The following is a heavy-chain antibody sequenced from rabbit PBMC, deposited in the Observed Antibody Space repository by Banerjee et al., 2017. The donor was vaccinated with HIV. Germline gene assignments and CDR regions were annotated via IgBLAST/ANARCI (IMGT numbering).Heavy chain of an antibody. D-gene: IGHD6-1*01. Sequence: QEQLVESGGGLVKPGGTLTLTCKASGFSFSDGYDTCWVRQAPGKGLEWIGIIYAGKGSTDYASWVNGRFTISSDNAQNTVDLQMNSLTAADTATYFCARADASDDGYGHALNLWGPGTLVTVS. V-gene: IGHV1S43*01. J-gene: IGHJ4*01. CDR2: IYAGKGST. CDR3: ARADASDDGYGHALNL. CDR1: GFSFSDGYD.